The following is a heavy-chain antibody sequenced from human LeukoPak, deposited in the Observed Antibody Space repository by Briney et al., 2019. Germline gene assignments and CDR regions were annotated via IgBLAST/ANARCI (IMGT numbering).Heavy chain of an antibody. Sequence: SETLSLTCAVSGGSISSGGYYWSWIRQHPGKGLEWIGYIYYSGSTYYNPSLKSRVTISVDTSKNQFSLKLSSVTAADTAVYYCARGGYSYGRKYYFDYWGQGTLVTVSS. CDR2: IYYSGST. CDR1: GGSISSGGYY. V-gene: IGHV4-31*11. D-gene: IGHD5-18*01. J-gene: IGHJ4*02. CDR3: ARGGYSYGRKYYFDY.